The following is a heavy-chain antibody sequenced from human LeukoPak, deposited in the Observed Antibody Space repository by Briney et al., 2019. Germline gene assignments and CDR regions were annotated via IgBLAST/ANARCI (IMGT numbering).Heavy chain of an antibody. J-gene: IGHJ4*02. Sequence: GESLKISCKGSGYSFTNYWIGWVRQMPGKGLEWMGIIYPGDSDTRYSPSFQGQVTFSADKSISTAYLQWSGLKASDTAMYYCARRRYCGGGTCYEDFDYWGQGTLVTASS. CDR1: GYSFTNYW. V-gene: IGHV5-51*01. D-gene: IGHD2-15*01. CDR2: IYPGDSDT. CDR3: ARRRYCGGGTCYEDFDY.